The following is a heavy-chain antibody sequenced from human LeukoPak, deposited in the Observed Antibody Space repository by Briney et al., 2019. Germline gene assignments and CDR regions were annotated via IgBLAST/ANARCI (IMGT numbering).Heavy chain of an antibody. CDR2: VNSDGSGT. V-gene: IGHV3-74*01. D-gene: IGHD5-12*01. J-gene: IGHJ6*04. CDR1: GFTFSSYS. CDR3: IRTLIVAASPSIDV. Sequence: GGSLRLSCAASGFTFSSYSMHWVRQAPGKGLGWVSRVNSDGSGTTYADSVEGRFTISRDNPKNTVYLQMHSLRAEDTAIYYCIRTLIVAASPSIDVWGKGTTVTVRS.